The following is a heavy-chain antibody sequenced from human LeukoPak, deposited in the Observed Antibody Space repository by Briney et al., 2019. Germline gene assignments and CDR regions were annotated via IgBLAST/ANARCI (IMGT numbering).Heavy chain of an antibody. D-gene: IGHD2-2*01. J-gene: IGHJ5*02. CDR1: GGSISSGDYY. V-gene: IGHV4-30-4*01. Sequence: SETLSLTCTVSGGSISSGDYYWSWIRQPPGKGLEWIGYIYYSGSTYYNPSLKSRVTISVDTSKNQFSLKLSSVTAADTAVYYCARDNIVVVPATMFRWFDPWGQGTLVTVSS. CDR3: ARDNIVVVPATMFRWFDP. CDR2: IYYSGST.